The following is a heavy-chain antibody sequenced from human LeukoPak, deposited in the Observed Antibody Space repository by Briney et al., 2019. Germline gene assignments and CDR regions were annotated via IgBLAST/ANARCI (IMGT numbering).Heavy chain of an antibody. D-gene: IGHD3-10*01. CDR2: ITGSGDGT. CDR3: VKGFVHPTYYFDY. CDR1: GFTFSSYA. Sequence: GGSLRLSCAASGFTFSSYAMMWVRQAPGKRLEWVSSITGSGDGTYYADSVRGRFTISRDNSENTLYLQLNGLRADDTAVYFCVKGFVHPTYYFDYWGQGTLVTVSS. V-gene: IGHV3-23*01. J-gene: IGHJ4*02.